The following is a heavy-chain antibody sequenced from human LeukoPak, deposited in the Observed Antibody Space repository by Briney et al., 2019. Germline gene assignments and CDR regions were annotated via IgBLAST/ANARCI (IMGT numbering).Heavy chain of an antibody. CDR1: GGSISSYY. D-gene: IGHD3-22*01. J-gene: IGHJ3*02. Sequence: PSETLSLTCTVSGGSISSYYWSWIRQPPGKGLEWIGYIYYSGSTNYNPSLKSRVTISVDTSKNQFSLKLSSVTAADTAVYYCARHPYDSDAFDIWGQGTMVTVSS. CDR2: IYYSGST. CDR3: ARHPYDSDAFDI. V-gene: IGHV4-59*08.